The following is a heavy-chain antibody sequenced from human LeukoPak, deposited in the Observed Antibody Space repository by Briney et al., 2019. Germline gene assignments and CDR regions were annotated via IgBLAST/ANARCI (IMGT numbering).Heavy chain of an antibody. J-gene: IGHJ2*01. V-gene: IGHV3-23*01. CDR1: GFTSSSYA. Sequence: PGGSLRLSCVASGFTSSSYAMSWVRQTPGKGLEWVSIISGGGGSTYYADTVKGRFTISRDNSKNTLYLQMSSLRVEDTAVYYCAKSTVTTRPWYFDLWGRGTLVTVSS. CDR3: AKSTVTTRPWYFDL. CDR2: ISGGGGST. D-gene: IGHD4-17*01.